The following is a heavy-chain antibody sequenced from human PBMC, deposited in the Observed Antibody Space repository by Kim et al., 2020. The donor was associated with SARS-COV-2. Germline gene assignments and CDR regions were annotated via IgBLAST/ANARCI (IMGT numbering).Heavy chain of an antibody. CDR1: GGSISSSSYY. CDR2: IYYSGST. V-gene: IGHV4-39*07. D-gene: IGHD2-15*01. CDR3: AREGKYCSGGSCAWFDP. J-gene: IGHJ5*02. Sequence: SETLSLTCTVSGGSISSSSYYWGWIRQPPGKGLEWIGSIYYSGSTYYNPSLKSRVTISVDTSKNQFSLKLSSVTAADTAVYYCAREGKYCSGGSCAWFDP.